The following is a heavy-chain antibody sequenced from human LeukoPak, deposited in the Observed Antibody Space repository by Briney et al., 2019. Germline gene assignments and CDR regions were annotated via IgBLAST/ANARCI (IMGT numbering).Heavy chain of an antibody. CDR1: GYTLTEFS. Sequence: ASVKVSCKVSGYTLTEFSMHWVRQAPGKGLGWMGGFEPEDGKTIYAQKFQGRVTMTEDTSTDTAYMELSSLRSEDTAVYYCANLWELPYYWGQGTLVTVSS. J-gene: IGHJ4*02. CDR3: ANLWELPYY. CDR2: FEPEDGKT. V-gene: IGHV1-24*01. D-gene: IGHD1-26*01.